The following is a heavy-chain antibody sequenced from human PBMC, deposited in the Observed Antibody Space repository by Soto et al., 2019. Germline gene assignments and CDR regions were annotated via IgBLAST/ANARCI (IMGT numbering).Heavy chain of an antibody. V-gene: IGHV4-61*05. J-gene: IGHJ4*02. Sequence: PSETLSLTCTVSGGSISSSSYYWGWIRQPPGKGLEWIGYIYYSGSTNYNPSLKSRLTISVDTSKNQFSLKLSSVTAADTAVYYCARSDHYYYDSSGYWDYWGQGTLVTVS. D-gene: IGHD3-22*01. CDR1: GGSISSSSYY. CDR2: IYYSGST. CDR3: ARSDHYYYDSSGYWDY.